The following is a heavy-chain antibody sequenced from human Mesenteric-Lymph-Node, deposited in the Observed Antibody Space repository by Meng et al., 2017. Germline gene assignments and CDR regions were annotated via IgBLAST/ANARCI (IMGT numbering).Heavy chain of an antibody. Sequence: GGSLRLSCTASGFTFGDYAMSWVRQAPGKGLEWVGFIRSQAYGGTTDYAASVKGRFTISRDDSKSIAYLQMNNLKTEDTAVYYCTRVRRNGSYQGHYYYYGMDVWGQGTTVTVSS. V-gene: IGHV3-49*04. CDR2: IRSQAYGGTT. CDR3: TRVRRNGSYQGHYYYYGMDV. D-gene: IGHD1-26*01. J-gene: IGHJ6*02. CDR1: GFTFGDYA.